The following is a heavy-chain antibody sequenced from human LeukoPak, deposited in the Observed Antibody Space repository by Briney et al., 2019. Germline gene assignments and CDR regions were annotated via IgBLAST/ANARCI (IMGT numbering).Heavy chain of an antibody. J-gene: IGHJ4*02. CDR2: IYYSGST. Sequence: SETLSLTCTVSGYSISSGYYWGWIRQPPGKGLEWIGYIYYSGSTNYNPSLKSRVTISVDTSKNQFSLKLSSVTAADTAVYYCARVRQFYGDYEMGYFDYWGQGTLVTVSS. CDR1: GYSISSGYY. CDR3: ARVRQFYGDYEMGYFDY. V-gene: IGHV4-61*01. D-gene: IGHD4-17*01.